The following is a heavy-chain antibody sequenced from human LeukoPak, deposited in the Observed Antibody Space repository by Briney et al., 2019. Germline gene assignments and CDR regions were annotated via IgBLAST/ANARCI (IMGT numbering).Heavy chain of an antibody. D-gene: IGHD5-12*01. CDR1: GFTFSDYY. Sequence: GGSPRLSCAASGFTFSDYYMSWIRQAPGKGLEWVSYISSSGSTIYYADSVKGRFTISRDNAKNSLYLQMNSLRAEDTAVYYCARDLAESGYSGYRDYWGQGTLVTVSS. CDR2: ISSSGSTI. V-gene: IGHV3-11*04. CDR3: ARDLAESGYSGYRDY. J-gene: IGHJ4*02.